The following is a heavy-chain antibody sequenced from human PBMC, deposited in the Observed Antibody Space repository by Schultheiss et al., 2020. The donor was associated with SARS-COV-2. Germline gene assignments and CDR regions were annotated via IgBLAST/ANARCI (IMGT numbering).Heavy chain of an antibody. CDR1: GFTFSNAW. J-gene: IGHJ4*02. CDR2: IKSKTDGGTT. CDR3: TTDRDLLFDY. Sequence: GESLKISCAASGFTFSNAWMSWVRQAPGKGLEWVGRIKSKTDGGTTDYAAPVKGRFTISRDDSKNTLYLQMNSLKTEDTAVYYCTTDRDLLFDYWGQGTLVTVSS. V-gene: IGHV3-15*01.